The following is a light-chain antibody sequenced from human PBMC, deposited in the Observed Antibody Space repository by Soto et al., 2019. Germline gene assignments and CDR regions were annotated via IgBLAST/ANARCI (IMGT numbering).Light chain of an antibody. Sequence: DIQLTQPPSFLSASIGDRVTITCRASQDFSNFLAWYQQKPGRAPKLLMYDASTLQSGVPSRFSGSGSGTEFTLTISSLQPEDFATYYCQQLYSFPLTFGGGTKVDIK. J-gene: IGKJ4*01. CDR3: QQLYSFPLT. V-gene: IGKV1-9*01. CDR1: QDFSNF. CDR2: DAS.